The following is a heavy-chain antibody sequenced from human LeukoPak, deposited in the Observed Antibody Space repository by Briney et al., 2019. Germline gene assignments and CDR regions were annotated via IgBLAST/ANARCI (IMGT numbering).Heavy chain of an antibody. D-gene: IGHD4-17*01. V-gene: IGHV4-59*01. J-gene: IGHJ5*02. CDR1: GGSINDYY. CDR3: ARVVRGAVTSNCFDP. CDR2: ISNSGTT. Sequence: ASETLSLTCTVSGGSINDYYWTWIRQAPGKGLEWLGYISNSGTTDYNPSLKSRVTMSVDTSKNEFSLKVTSVTAADTAMYYCARVVRGAVTSNCFDPWGQRTLVTVSS.